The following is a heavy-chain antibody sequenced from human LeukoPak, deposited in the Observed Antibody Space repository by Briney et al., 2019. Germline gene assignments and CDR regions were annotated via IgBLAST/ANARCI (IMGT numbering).Heavy chain of an antibody. CDR2: ISRSGDIT. CDR3: ATGSTAVAGTKY. CDR1: GFTFSTYG. V-gene: IGHV3-23*01. Sequence: PGGSLRLSCAASGFTFSTYGMNWVRQAPGKGLEWVSTISRSGDITYYADSVKGRFTISRDNSKNTLYLQMNSLGAEDTAIYYGATGSTAVAGTKYWGQGILVTVSS. D-gene: IGHD6-19*01. J-gene: IGHJ4*02.